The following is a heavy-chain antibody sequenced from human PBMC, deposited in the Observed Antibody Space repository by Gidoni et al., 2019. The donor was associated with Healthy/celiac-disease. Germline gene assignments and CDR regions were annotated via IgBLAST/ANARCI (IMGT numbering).Heavy chain of an antibody. J-gene: IGHJ2*01. D-gene: IGHD6-19*01. CDR3: AREGMQWLVLKGDYWYFDL. CDR1: GGSISSYY. CDR2: IYTSGST. Sequence: QVQLQESGPGLVKPSETLSLTCTVSGGSISSYYWSWIRQPAGKGLEWIGRIYTSGSTNYNPSLKSRVTMSVDTSKNQFSLKLSSVTAADTAVYYCAREGMQWLVLKGDYWYFDLWGRGTLVTVSS. V-gene: IGHV4-4*07.